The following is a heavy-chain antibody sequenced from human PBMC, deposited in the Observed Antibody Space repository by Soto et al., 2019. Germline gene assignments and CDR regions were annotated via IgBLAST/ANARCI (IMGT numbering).Heavy chain of an antibody. J-gene: IGHJ3*01. CDR1: GFTFSSYA. CDR2: ISGSGGST. D-gene: IGHD3-22*01. V-gene: IGHV3-23*01. Sequence: PGGSLRLSCAASGFTFSSYAMSWVRQAPGKGLEWVSAISGSGGSTYYADSVKGRFTISRDNSKNTLYLQMNSLRAEDTAVYYCAKDMMPLLVVITLPGGTRNWGQGTMVTVSS. CDR3: AKDMMPLLVVITLPGGTRN.